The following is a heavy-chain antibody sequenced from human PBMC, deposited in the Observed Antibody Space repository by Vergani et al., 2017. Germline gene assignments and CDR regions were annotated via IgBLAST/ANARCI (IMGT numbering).Heavy chain of an antibody. J-gene: IGHJ6*02. CDR3: ARDCTSGGCPDNYGMDV. D-gene: IGHD2-8*01. Sequence: QVQLQESGPGLVKPSETLSLTCTVSGGSIRNYYWSWIRQPPGKGLEWVAFIGSSGPYINYADSVKGRFIISRDNTNNSLFLQLRSLRAEDAAVYYCARDCTSGGCPDNYGMDVWGQGATVTVSS. V-gene: IGHV3-11*06. CDR1: GGSIRNYY. CDR2: IGSSGPYI.